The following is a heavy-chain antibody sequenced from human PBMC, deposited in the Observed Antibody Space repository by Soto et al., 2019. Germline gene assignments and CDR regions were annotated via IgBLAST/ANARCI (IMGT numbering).Heavy chain of an antibody. CDR3: AKSTAHNVLRSFDWVKQTAEAEYFQH. D-gene: IGHD3-9*01. Sequence: EVQLLESGGGLVQPGGSLRLSCAASGFTFSSYAMSWVRQAPGKWLSWVSAISGSGGSTYYADSVKGRFTISRDNSKNTLYLQMNSLRAEDTAVYYCAKSTAHNVLRSFDWVKQTAEAEYFQHCGQGNLVTVSS. J-gene: IGHJ1*01. CDR1: GFTFSSYA. V-gene: IGHV3-23*01. CDR2: ISGSGGST.